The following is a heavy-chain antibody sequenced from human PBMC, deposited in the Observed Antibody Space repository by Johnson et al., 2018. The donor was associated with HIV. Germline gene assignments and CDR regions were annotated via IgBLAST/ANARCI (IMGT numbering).Heavy chain of an antibody. D-gene: IGHD6-19*01. V-gene: IGHV3-30*04. Sequence: QVQLVESGGGLVQPGGSLRLSCAASGFAFSNYAMHWVRQAPGKGLEWMAIISYDGSNKYYADSVKGRFTISRDNSKNTLYLQMNSLRAEDTAVYYCASGGWLEGAFDIWGQGTMVTVSS. CDR1: GFAFSNYA. J-gene: IGHJ3*02. CDR3: ASGGWLEGAFDI. CDR2: ISYDGSNK.